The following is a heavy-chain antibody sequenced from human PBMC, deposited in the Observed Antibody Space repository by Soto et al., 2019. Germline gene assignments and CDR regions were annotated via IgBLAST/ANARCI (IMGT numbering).Heavy chain of an antibody. J-gene: IGHJ3*02. Sequence: QVQLQESGPGLVKPSETLSLTCTVSGGSISSYYWSWIRQPPGKGLEWIGYIYYSGSTNYNPSLKSRGTISVDTSKNQFSLKLSSVTAADTAVYYCARLTYYYDSSGYYRDAFDIWGQGTMVTVSS. CDR3: ARLTYYYDSSGYYRDAFDI. CDR2: IYYSGST. CDR1: GGSISSYY. D-gene: IGHD3-22*01. V-gene: IGHV4-59*01.